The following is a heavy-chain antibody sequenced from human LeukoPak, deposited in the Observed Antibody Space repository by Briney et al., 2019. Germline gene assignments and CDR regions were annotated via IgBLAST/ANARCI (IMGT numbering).Heavy chain of an antibody. CDR2: ISWNSRSM. CDR1: GFTFDDYA. Sequence: SLRLSCAASGFTFDDYAMHWVRQAPGKGLQWVSGISWNSRSMGYADSVKGRFTISRDNAKNTLYLQMNSLRAEDTAVYYCARVLQGEWFFDYWGQGTLVTVSS. V-gene: IGHV3-9*01. D-gene: IGHD3-3*01. J-gene: IGHJ4*02. CDR3: ARVLQGEWFFDY.